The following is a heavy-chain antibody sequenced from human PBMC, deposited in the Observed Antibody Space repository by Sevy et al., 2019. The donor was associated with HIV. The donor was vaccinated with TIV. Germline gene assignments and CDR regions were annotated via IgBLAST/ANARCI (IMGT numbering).Heavy chain of an antibody. Sequence: GESQKISCKGSGYSFTNYWIAWVRQMPGKGLEWMGIINPGDSETRYSPSFQGQVTISADKSISTAYLHWSSLKASDTAMYYCARFYDSSGHFPSDYWGQGTLVTVSS. J-gene: IGHJ4*02. V-gene: IGHV5-51*01. CDR2: INPGDSET. CDR3: ARFYDSSGHFPSDY. D-gene: IGHD3-22*01. CDR1: GYSFTNYW.